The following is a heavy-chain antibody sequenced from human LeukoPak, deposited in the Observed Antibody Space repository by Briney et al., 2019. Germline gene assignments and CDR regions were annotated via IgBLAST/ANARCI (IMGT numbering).Heavy chain of an antibody. CDR1: GGSISSHY. CDR3: ARDRADGGYGSGSYFSL. D-gene: IGHD3-10*01. J-gene: IGHJ4*02. Sequence: SETLSLTCTVSGGSISSHYWSWIRQPPGKGLEWIGYIFHSGRTNFNSSLKSRVTISLDTSNNQPSLKLSSVTAADTAVYYCARDRADGGYGSGSYFSLWGQGTLVTVSS. V-gene: IGHV4-59*11. CDR2: IFHSGRT.